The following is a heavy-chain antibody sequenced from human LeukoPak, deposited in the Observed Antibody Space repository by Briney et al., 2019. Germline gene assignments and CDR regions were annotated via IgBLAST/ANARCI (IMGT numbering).Heavy chain of an antibody. Sequence: GGSLRLSCAASGVIVSTNYMSWVRQAPGKGLEWVSVIYSGGSTYYADSVKGRFTISRDNSKNTLYLQMNSLRAEDTAVYYCARKSGYSYGYDYFDYWGQGTLVTVSS. CDR2: IYSGGST. CDR3: ARKSGYSYGYDYFDY. J-gene: IGHJ4*02. D-gene: IGHD5-18*01. CDR1: GVIVSTNY. V-gene: IGHV3-53*01.